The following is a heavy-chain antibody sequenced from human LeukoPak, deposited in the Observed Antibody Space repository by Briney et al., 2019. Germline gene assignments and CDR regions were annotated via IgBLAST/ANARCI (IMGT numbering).Heavy chain of an antibody. CDR1: GGSFSGYY. CDR3: ARLRAITIFGVVRGGYFDY. D-gene: IGHD3-3*01. V-gene: IGHV4-34*01. J-gene: IGHJ4*02. Sequence: SETLSLTCAVYGGSFSGYYWSWIRQPPGKGLEWIGSIYYSGSTYYNPSLKSRVTISVDTSKNQFSLKLSSVTAADTAVYYCARLRAITIFGVVRGGYFDYWGQGTLVTVSS. CDR2: IYYSGST.